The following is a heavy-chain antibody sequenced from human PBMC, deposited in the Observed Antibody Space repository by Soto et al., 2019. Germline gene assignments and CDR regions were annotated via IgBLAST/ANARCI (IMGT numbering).Heavy chain of an antibody. V-gene: IGHV4-34*01. CDR1: GGSFSGYY. J-gene: IGHJ5*02. CDR2: INHSGST. CDR3: ASTFWSGYYSRTGGNWFDP. D-gene: IGHD3-3*01. Sequence: QVQLQQWGAGLLKPSETLSLTCAVYGGSFSGYYWSWIRQPPGKGLEWIGEINHSGSTNYNPSLKSRVTISVDTSKNPFSLKLSSVTAADTAVYYCASTFWSGYYSRTGGNWFDPWGQGTLVTVSS.